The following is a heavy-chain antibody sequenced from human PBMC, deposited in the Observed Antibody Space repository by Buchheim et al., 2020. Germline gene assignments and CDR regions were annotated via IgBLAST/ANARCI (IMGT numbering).Heavy chain of an antibody. CDR1: GFTFSNYR. Sequence: EVQLVESGGGLVKPGGSLRLSCAASGFTFSNYRMNWVRQAPGRGLEWVSSISSSSSYIYYADSVKGRFTISRDDAKNSLYLQMNSLRAEDTAVYYCARDAKMATNNYYFDYWGQGTL. J-gene: IGHJ4*02. CDR3: ARDAKMATNNYYFDY. CDR2: ISSSSSYI. V-gene: IGHV3-21*01. D-gene: IGHD5-24*01.